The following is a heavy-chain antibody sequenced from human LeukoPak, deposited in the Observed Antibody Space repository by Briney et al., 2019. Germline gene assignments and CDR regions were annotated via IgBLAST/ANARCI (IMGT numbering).Heavy chain of an antibody. CDR1: GGSITRYY. CDR3: ARLNGGN. V-gene: IGHV4-59*08. Sequence: SETLSLTCTVSGGSITRYYWSWIRRPPGKGLEWLAYVDYSGSTDYNTSLNGRIAISPDTSKNQCYLKLRSVTAADTAVYCCARLNGGNWGPGILVTVSS. D-gene: IGHD4-23*01. J-gene: IGHJ4*02. CDR2: VDYSGST.